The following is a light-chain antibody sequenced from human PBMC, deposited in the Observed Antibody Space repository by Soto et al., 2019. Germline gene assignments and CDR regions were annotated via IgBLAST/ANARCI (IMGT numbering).Light chain of an antibody. CDR2: EVS. Sequence: QSALAQPASVSESPGQSITISCAGTSSDVGGYNHVSWYQQHADKAPKLLIHEVSNRPSGVSNRFSGSKSGNTASLTISGXQAEDEADYSCTSYTSISTYVFGTGTKVTVL. CDR1: SSDVGGYNH. CDR3: TSYTSISTYV. J-gene: IGLJ1*01. V-gene: IGLV2-14*01.